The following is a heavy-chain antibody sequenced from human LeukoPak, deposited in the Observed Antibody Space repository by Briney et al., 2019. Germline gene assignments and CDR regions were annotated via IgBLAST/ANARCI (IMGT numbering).Heavy chain of an antibody. CDR3: ARGRAGIAAAGFDY. J-gene: IGHJ4*02. D-gene: IGHD6-13*01. Sequence: GGSLRLSCATSGFTFSMSAMHWVRLAPGKGLDWVAVISFDGGNKFYADSVKGRFSISRDNSKNTLYLQMNSLGPDDTAVYFCARGRAGIAAAGFDYWGQGTLVTVSS. CDR2: ISFDGGNK. CDR1: GFTFSMSA. V-gene: IGHV3-30-3*01.